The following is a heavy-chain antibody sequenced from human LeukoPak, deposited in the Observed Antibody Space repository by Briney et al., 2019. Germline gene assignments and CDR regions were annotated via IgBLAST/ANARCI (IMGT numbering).Heavy chain of an antibody. CDR3: AKDQYYDFWSGYSRPGGYFDY. Sequence: GGSLRLSCAASGFTFSSYSMNWVRQAPGKGLEWVSSISSSSSYIYYADSVKGRFTISRDNSKNTLYLQMNSLRAEDTAVYYCAKDQYYDFWSGYSRPGGYFDYWGQGTLVTVSS. CDR2: ISSSSSYI. CDR1: GFTFSSYS. D-gene: IGHD3-3*01. J-gene: IGHJ4*02. V-gene: IGHV3-21*04.